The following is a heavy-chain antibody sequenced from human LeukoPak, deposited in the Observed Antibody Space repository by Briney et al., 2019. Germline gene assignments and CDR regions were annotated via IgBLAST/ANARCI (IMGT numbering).Heavy chain of an antibody. J-gene: IGHJ6*03. Sequence: SETLSLTCAVYGGSFSGYYWSWIRQPPGKGLEWIGEINHSGSTNYNPSLKSRVTISVDTSKNQFSLKLSSVTAADTAVYYCARPLTRYYYMDVWGKGTTVTASS. CDR2: INHSGST. CDR1: GGSFSGYY. V-gene: IGHV4-34*01. CDR3: ARPLTRYYYMDV.